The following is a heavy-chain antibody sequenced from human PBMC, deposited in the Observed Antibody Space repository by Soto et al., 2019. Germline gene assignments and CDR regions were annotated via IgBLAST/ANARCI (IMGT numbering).Heavy chain of an antibody. CDR3: ARGGGCSGGSCYGYYYYGMDV. CDR2: IIPIFGTA. D-gene: IGHD2-15*01. V-gene: IGHV1-69*06. Sequence: ASVKVSCKASGGTFSSYAISWVRQAPGQGLEWMGGIIPIFGTANYAQKFQGRVTITADKSTSTAYMELSSLRSEDTAVYYCARGGGCSGGSCYGYYYYGMDVWGQGTTVTVSS. J-gene: IGHJ6*02. CDR1: GGTFSSYA.